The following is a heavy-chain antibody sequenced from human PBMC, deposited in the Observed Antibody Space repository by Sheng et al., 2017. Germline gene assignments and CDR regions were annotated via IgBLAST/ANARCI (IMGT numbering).Heavy chain of an antibody. J-gene: IGHJ6*01. V-gene: IGHV1-2*02. Sequence: QVHLVQSGAEVKKPGASVKVSCKASGYTFTGYYLHWVRQAPGQGLEWMGWINPNSGGTDYAQKLQGRVTMTRDTSINTAYMEMSWLTSDDKAVYYCARDHGVGSGNYEYYY. CDR1: GYTFTGYY. CDR2: INPNSGGT. D-gene: IGHD3-10*01. CDR3: ARDHGVGSGNYEYYY.